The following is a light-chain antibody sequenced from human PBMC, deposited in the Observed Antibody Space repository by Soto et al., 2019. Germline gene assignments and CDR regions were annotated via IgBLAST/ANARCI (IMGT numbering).Light chain of an antibody. V-gene: IGKV3-20*01. J-gene: IGKJ2*01. Sequence: EIVLTQSPGTLSLSPGERATLSCRASQSVSSSYLAWYQQKPGQAPRFLIYGASSRATGIPDRFSGRGSGTDFTLTISRLEPEDFAVYYCQQYGSSSLYTFGQGTKLEIK. CDR3: QQYGSSSLYT. CDR1: QSVSSSY. CDR2: GAS.